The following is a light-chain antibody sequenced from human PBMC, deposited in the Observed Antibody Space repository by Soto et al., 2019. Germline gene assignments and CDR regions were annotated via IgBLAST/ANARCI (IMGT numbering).Light chain of an antibody. V-gene: IGKV1-39*01. CDR2: AAS. CDR3: QQSYSTPRT. J-gene: IGKJ2*01. CDR1: QSISSY. Sequence: DIRVTQSPSSLSASVVDRVTITCRASQSISSYLNWYQQKPGKAPKLLIYAASSLQSGVPSRFSGSGSGTDFTLTISSLQPEDFATYYCQQSYSTPRTFGQGTKLEIK.